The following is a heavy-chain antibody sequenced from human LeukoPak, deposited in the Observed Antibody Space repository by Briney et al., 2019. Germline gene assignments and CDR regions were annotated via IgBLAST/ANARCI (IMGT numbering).Heavy chain of an antibody. CDR2: IRYDGSNK. J-gene: IGHJ4*02. CDR1: GFTFSDYG. D-gene: IGHD2/OR15-2a*01. Sequence: PGGSLRLSCVASGFTFSDYGMHWVRQAPGKGLAWVAFIRYDGSNKYYADSVKGRFTISRDNSKNTLYLQMNSVRAEDSAVYYCAKAKFTLGDDWGQGTLVTVSS. CDR3: AKAKFTLGDD. V-gene: IGHV3-30*02.